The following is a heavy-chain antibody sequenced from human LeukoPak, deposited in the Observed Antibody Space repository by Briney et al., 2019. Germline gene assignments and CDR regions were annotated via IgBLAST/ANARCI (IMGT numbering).Heavy chain of an antibody. D-gene: IGHD1-1*01. Sequence: PSETLSLTCTVSGGSISSYYWSWIRQPPGKGLEWIGYIYYSGSTNYNPSLKSRVTISVDTSKNQFSLKLSSVTAADTAVYYCAREANWNYVDYWGQGTLVTVSS. V-gene: IGHV4-59*01. CDR3: AREANWNYVDY. J-gene: IGHJ4*02. CDR1: GGSISSYY. CDR2: IYYSGST.